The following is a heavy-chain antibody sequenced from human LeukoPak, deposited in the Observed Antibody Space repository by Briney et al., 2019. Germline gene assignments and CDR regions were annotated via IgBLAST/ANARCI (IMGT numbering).Heavy chain of an antibody. J-gene: IGHJ4*02. D-gene: IGHD3-22*01. CDR3: ARDQGNYYDSSGNIY. V-gene: IGHV1-2*02. CDR1: GYTFTGYY. CDR2: INPNSGGT. Sequence: ASVKVSCKASGYTFTGYYMHWVRQAPGQGLEWMGWINPNSGGTNYAQKFQGRVTMTRDTSISTAYMELSRLRSDDTAVYYCARDQGNYYDSSGNIYWGQGTLVTVSS.